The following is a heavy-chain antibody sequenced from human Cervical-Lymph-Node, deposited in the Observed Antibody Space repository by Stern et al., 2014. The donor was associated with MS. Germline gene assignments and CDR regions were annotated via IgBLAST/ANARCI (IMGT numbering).Heavy chain of an antibody. CDR1: GSTFSIYG. D-gene: IGHD5-18*01. CDR2: IIPIFSTA. J-gene: IGHJ6*02. V-gene: IGHV1-69*01. CDR3: ANTASYYYYYGMDV. Sequence: QLVQSGAEVKKPGSSVKVSCQASGSTFSIYGFSWVRQAPGQGLEWMGVIIPIFSTASYAQKLQGRVTITADESTSTSYMELSSLRSEDTAVYYCANTASYYYYYGMDVWGQGTTVTVSS.